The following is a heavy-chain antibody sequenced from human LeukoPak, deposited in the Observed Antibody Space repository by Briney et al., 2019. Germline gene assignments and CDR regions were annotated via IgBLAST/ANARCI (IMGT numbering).Heavy chain of an antibody. CDR2: IYYSGST. Sequence: SETLSLTCTVSGGSISRGDYYWSWIRQPPGKGLEWIGYIYYSGSTYYNPSLKSRVTISGDTSKNQFSLKLSSVTAADTAVYYCARAPQYYYDSSGYYGFDYWGQGTLVTVSS. V-gene: IGHV4-30-4*01. CDR3: ARAPQYYYDSSGYYGFDY. D-gene: IGHD3-22*01. J-gene: IGHJ4*02. CDR1: GGSISRGDYY.